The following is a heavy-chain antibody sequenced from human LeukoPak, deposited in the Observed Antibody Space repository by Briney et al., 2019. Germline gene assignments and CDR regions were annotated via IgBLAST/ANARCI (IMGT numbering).Heavy chain of an antibody. V-gene: IGHV3-23*01. Sequence: PGGSLRLSCAASGFTFSSYAMSWVRQAPGKGLEWVSAISGSGGSIYYADSVKGRFTISRDNSKNTLYLQMNSLRAEDTAVYYCAKNPRSGSYSPFDYWGQGTLVTVSS. D-gene: IGHD1-26*01. CDR1: GFTFSSYA. J-gene: IGHJ4*02. CDR3: AKNPRSGSYSPFDY. CDR2: ISGSGGSI.